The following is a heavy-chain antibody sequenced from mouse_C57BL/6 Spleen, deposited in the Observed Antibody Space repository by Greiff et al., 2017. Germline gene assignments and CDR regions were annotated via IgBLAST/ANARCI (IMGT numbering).Heavy chain of an antibody. D-gene: IGHD2-4*01. J-gene: IGHJ1*03. Sequence: EVHLVESGPELVKPGASVKISCKASGYSFTGYYMNGVKQSPKKSLEWIGEINPSTGGPTYNQKFKAKATLTVDKSSSTAYMQLKSLTSEDSAVYYCARGDYDESYWYFDVCGTGTTVTVSS. V-gene: IGHV1-42*01. CDR1: GYSFTGYY. CDR2: INPSTGGP. CDR3: ARGDYDESYWYFDV.